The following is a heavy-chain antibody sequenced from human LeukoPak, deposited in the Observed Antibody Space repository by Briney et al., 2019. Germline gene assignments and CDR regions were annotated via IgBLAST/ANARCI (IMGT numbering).Heavy chain of an antibody. CDR2: ISAYNGNT. CDR3: ARDSVALGGAEETFDY. D-gene: IGHD1-26*01. Sequence: ASVKVSCKASGYTFTSYGISWVRQAPGQGLEWMGWISAYNGNTNYAQRLQGRVTMTTDTSTSTAYMELRSLRSDDTAVYYCARDSVALGGAEETFDYWGQGTLVTVSS. CDR1: GYTFTSYG. V-gene: IGHV1-18*01. J-gene: IGHJ4*02.